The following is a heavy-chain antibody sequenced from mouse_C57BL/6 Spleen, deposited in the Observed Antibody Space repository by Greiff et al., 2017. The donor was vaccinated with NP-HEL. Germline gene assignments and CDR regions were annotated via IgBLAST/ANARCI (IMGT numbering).Heavy chain of an antibody. CDR3: ERNSQRGGDY. V-gene: IGHV1-50*01. CDR1: GYTFTSYW. J-gene: IGHJ2*01. Sequence: VQLQQPGAELVKPGASVKLSCKASGYTFTSYWIQWVKQRPGQGLEWIGEIDPSDSYTNYNQKFKGKATLTEDTSSSTAYMQLSSLASENSAVYYCERNSQRGGDYWGQGTTLTVSS. CDR2: IDPSDSYT.